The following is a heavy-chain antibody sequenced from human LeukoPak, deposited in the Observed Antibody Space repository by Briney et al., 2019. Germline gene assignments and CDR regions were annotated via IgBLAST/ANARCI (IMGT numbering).Heavy chain of an antibody. V-gene: IGHV3-30*18. CDR1: GFTFSSYA. CDR3: AKDLRTIVAVAGTLDS. J-gene: IGHJ4*02. CDR2: VSYDGSNK. Sequence: GRSLRLSRAASGFTFSSYAMHWVRQAPGKGLEWVAVVSYDGSNKYYADSVKGRFTISRDNSKNTLYLQMDSLRGEDTAVYYCAKDLRTIVAVAGTLDSWGQGTLVTVSS. D-gene: IGHD6-19*01.